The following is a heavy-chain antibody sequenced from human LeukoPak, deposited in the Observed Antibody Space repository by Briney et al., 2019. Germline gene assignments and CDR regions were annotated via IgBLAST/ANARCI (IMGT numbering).Heavy chain of an antibody. CDR1: GGSISSYY. CDR3: AREGLIQLFDY. J-gene: IGHJ4*02. Sequence: MSSETLSLTCTVSGGSISSYYWSWIRQPPGKGLEWIGYIYYSGSTNYNPSLQSRVNISVDTSKSQFSLKVSSVTAADTAMYYCAREGLIQLFDYWGQGTPVTVSS. V-gene: IGHV4-59*12. CDR2: IYYSGST. D-gene: IGHD5-18*01.